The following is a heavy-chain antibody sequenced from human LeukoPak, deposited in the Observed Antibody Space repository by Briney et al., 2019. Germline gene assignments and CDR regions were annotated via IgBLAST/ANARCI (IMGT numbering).Heavy chain of an antibody. Sequence: ASVKVSCKSSGYTFTSYGISWVRQAPGQGLEWMGWISAYNGNTNYAQKLQGRVTMTTDTSTSTAYMELRSLRSDDTAVYYCARAVNIVVVPAANTSDYSGQRTLVTVSS. J-gene: IGHJ4*02. D-gene: IGHD2-2*01. CDR3: ARAVNIVVVPAANTSDY. V-gene: IGHV1-18*01. CDR1: GYTFTSYG. CDR2: ISAYNGNT.